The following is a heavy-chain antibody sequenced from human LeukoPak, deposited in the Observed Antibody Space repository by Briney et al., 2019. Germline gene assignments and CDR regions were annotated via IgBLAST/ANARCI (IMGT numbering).Heavy chain of an antibody. CDR1: GASISTYY. J-gene: IGHJ6*03. Sequence: SETLSLTCTVFGASISTYYWSWIRQPPGKGLEWIAYIYYSGGRTNYNPSLKSRVTISVDTSKNQFSLKLSSVTAADTAVYYCAIGYFGDSRPYYYYMDVWGKGTTVTVSS. CDR3: AIGYFGDSRPYYYYMDV. V-gene: IGHV4-59*01. D-gene: IGHD2/OR15-2a*01. CDR2: IYYSGGRT.